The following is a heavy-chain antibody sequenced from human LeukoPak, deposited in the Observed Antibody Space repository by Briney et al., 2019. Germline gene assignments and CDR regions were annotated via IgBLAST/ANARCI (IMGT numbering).Heavy chain of an antibody. D-gene: IGHD5-18*01. V-gene: IGHV4-59*01. J-gene: IGHJ4*02. CDR2: IYYSGST. CDR1: GGSFSGYY. Sequence: SETLSLTCAVYGGSFSGYYWSWIRQPPGKGLEWIGYIYYSGSTNYNPSLKSRVTISVDTSKNQFSLKLSSVTAADTAVYYCARAPGGYSYGPVDYWGQGTLVTVSS. CDR3: ARAPGGYSYGPVDY.